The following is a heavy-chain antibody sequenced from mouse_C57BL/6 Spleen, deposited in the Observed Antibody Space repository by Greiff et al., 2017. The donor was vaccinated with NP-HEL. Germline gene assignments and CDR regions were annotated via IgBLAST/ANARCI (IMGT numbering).Heavy chain of an antibody. V-gene: IGHV1-59*01. Sequence: QVQLQQSGAELVRPGTSVKLSCKASGYTFTSYWMHWVKQRPGQGLEWIGVIDPADSYTNYNQKFKGKATLTVDTSSSTAYMQLSSLTSEDSAFYYSARAEADYYGSSFDYWGQGTTLTVSS. CDR2: IDPADSYT. D-gene: IGHD1-1*01. CDR3: ARAEADYYGSSFDY. CDR1: GYTFTSYW. J-gene: IGHJ2*01.